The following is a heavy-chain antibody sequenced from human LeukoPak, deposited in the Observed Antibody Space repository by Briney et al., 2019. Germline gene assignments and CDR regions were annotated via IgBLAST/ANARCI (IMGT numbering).Heavy chain of an antibody. J-gene: IGHJ5*02. CDR2: IYYSGST. V-gene: IGHV4-59*08. CDR1: GGSISSYY. D-gene: IGHD3-10*01. Sequence: SETLSLTCTVSGGSISSYYWSWIRQPPGKGLEWIGYIYYSGSTNYNPSLKSRVTISVDTSKNQFSLKLSSVTAADTAVYYCARRRSTGDSNWLDPWGQGTLVTVSS. CDR3: ARRRSTGDSNWLDP.